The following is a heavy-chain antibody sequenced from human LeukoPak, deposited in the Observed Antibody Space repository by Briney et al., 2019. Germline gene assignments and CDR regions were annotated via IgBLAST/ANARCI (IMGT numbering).Heavy chain of an antibody. Sequence: PSETLSLTCTVSGDSITTYYWSWIRQPPGKGLEWLAYIYYSGSTSYNPSLNSRVTISVDTSKNQFSLKLTSVTAADTAVYYCARHGGSGTYPLDYWGQGTLVTVSS. CDR3: ARHGGSGTYPLDY. D-gene: IGHD1-26*01. CDR2: IYYSGST. V-gene: IGHV4-59*08. CDR1: GDSITTYY. J-gene: IGHJ4*02.